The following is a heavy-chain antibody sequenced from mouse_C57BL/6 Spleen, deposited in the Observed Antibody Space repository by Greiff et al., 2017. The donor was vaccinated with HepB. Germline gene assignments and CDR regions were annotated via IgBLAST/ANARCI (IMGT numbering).Heavy chain of an antibody. CDR3: AQPDFDY. V-gene: IGHV1-82*01. D-gene: IGHD6-1*01. Sequence: VQLQQSGPELVKPGASVKISCKASGYAFSSSWMNWVKQRPGKGLEWIGRIYPGDGDTNYNGKFKGKATLTADKSSSTAYMQLSSLTSEDSAVYFCAQPDFDYWGQGTTLTVSS. CDR2: IYPGDGDT. J-gene: IGHJ2*01. CDR1: GYAFSSSW.